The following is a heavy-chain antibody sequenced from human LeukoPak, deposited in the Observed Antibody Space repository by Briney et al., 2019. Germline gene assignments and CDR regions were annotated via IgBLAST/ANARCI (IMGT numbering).Heavy chain of an antibody. CDR2: IYYSGST. CDR3: ASTLGIAAAGIFVDYFDY. CDR1: GGSISSSSYY. J-gene: IGHJ4*02. V-gene: IGHV4-39*01. D-gene: IGHD6-13*01. Sequence: SETLSLTCTVSGGSISSSSYYWGWIRQPPGKGLEWIGSIYYSGSTYYNPSLKSRVTISVDTSKNQFSLKLSSVTAADTAVYYCASTLGIAAAGIFVDYFDYWGRGTLVTVSS.